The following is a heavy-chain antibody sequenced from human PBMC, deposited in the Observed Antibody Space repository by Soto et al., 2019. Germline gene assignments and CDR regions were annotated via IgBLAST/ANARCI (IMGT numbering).Heavy chain of an antibody. Sequence: QVQLVQSGAEAKKPGSSEKVSCKASGGTLSSYAISWVRQAPGQGLEWKGGIIPISGTANYSQKFQGRVTIIANDSTSTAYMELSSLRSEDPAVYSCARSQGSSTSLEIYYYYYYGMDVWGQGTTVTVSS. CDR3: ARSQGSSTSLEIYYYYYYGMDV. D-gene: IGHD2-2*01. CDR1: GGTLSSYA. J-gene: IGHJ6*02. V-gene: IGHV1-69*01. CDR2: IIPISGTA.